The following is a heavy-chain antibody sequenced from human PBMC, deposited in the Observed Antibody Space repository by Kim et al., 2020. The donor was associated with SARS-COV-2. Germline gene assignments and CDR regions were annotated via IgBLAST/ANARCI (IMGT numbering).Heavy chain of an antibody. J-gene: IGHJ6*02. Sequence: ASVKVSCKASGYTFTNYAIHWVRQAPGQGLEWVGWMNSNTGTPAYAPGFTDRFVFSLDTSVSTAYLQISSLKAEDTAGYYCARDGGSGWYRLVWGQGTTV. CDR2: MNSNTGTP. V-gene: IGHV7-4-1*02. D-gene: IGHD6-19*01. CDR1: GYTFTNYA. CDR3: ARDGGSGWYRLV.